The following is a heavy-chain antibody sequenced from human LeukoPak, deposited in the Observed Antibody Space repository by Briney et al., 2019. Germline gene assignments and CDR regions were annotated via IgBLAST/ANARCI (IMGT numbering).Heavy chain of an antibody. J-gene: IGHJ5*02. D-gene: IGHD4-17*01. Sequence: PGGSLRLSCAASGFTFSSYWMHWVRQAPGKGLVWVSRINSDGSSTSYADSVKGRFTISRDNAKNTLYLQMNSLRAEDTAVYYCAKDYGDYVRGWFGPWGQGTLVTVSS. CDR3: AKDYGDYVRGWFGP. CDR2: INSDGSST. CDR1: GFTFSSYW. V-gene: IGHV3-74*01.